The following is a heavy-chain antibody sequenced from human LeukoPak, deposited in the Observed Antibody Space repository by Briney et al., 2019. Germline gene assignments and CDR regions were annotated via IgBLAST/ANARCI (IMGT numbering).Heavy chain of an antibody. CDR2: ISSSSSYI. J-gene: IGHJ4*02. CDR3: AKGITMVRGDAYYFDY. D-gene: IGHD3-10*01. Sequence: GGSLRLSCAASGFTFSSYSMNWVRQAPGKGLKWVSSISSSSSYIYYADSVKGRFTISRDNAKNSLYLQMNSLRAEDTAVYYCAKGITMVRGDAYYFDYWGQGTLVTVSS. CDR1: GFTFSSYS. V-gene: IGHV3-21*04.